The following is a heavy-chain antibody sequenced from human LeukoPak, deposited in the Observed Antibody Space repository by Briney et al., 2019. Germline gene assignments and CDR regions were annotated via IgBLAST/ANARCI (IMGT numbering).Heavy chain of an antibody. CDR3: AKGWNTVDY. CDR1: GFTFSNFG. V-gene: IGHV3-30*18. J-gene: IGHJ4*02. D-gene: IGHD4-17*01. CDR2: ISYDGTNK. Sequence: GRSLRLSCAASGFTFSNFGMHWVRQAPGKGLEWVAVISYDGTNKHYADSVQGRFSISRDNYKNTLYLQMNSLRVEDTAVYYCAKGWNTVDYWGQGTLVTVSS.